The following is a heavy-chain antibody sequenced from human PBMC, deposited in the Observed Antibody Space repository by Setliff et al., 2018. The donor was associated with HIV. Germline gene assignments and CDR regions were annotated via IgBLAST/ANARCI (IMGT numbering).Heavy chain of an antibody. CDR2: IYTSGST. V-gene: IGHV4-4*07. CDR3: ARHGSGGSRGAEAFDI. D-gene: IGHD1-26*01. Sequence: SETLSLTCTVSGGSISSYYWSWIRQPAGKGLEWIGRIYTSGSTNYNPSLKSRVTMSVDTSKNQFSLKLNSVTAADTAVYYCARHGSGGSRGAEAFDIWGQGTMVTVSS. J-gene: IGHJ3*02. CDR1: GGSISSYY.